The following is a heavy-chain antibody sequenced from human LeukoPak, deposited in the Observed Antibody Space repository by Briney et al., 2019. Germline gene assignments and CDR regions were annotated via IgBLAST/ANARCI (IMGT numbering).Heavy chain of an antibody. Sequence: PSETLSLTCAVYGGSFSGYYWSWIRQPPGKGLEWIGEINHSGSTNYNPSLKSRVTISVDRSKNQLSLKLSSVTAADTAVYYCARGSGITIFGVVPYFDYWGQGTLVTVSS. CDR1: GGSFSGYY. CDR3: ARGSGITIFGVVPYFDY. D-gene: IGHD3-3*01. J-gene: IGHJ4*02. V-gene: IGHV4-34*01. CDR2: INHSGST.